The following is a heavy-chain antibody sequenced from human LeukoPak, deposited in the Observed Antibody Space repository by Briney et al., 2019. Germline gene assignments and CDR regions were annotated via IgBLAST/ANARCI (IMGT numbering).Heavy chain of an antibody. V-gene: IGHV4-39*07. CDR1: GGSISSSSYY. CDR3: ARYGGKTH. J-gene: IGHJ4*02. CDR2: IYYSGST. D-gene: IGHD4-23*01. Sequence: SETLSLTCTVFGGSISSSSYYWGWIRQPPGKGLEWIGSIYYSGSTYYNPSLKSRVTISVDTSKNQFSLKLSSVTAADTAVYYCARYGGKTHWGQGTLVTVSS.